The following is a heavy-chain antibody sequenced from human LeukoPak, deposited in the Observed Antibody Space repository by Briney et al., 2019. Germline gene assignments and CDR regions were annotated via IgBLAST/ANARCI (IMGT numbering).Heavy chain of an antibody. Sequence: GGSLRLSCAASGFTFSSHGIHWVRQAPGKGPEWVAFLRYDGSNAYYSDSVKGRFTISRDNSGNTVHLEMNRLRPEDTAVYYCAKGGRITLFGVVDSWGQGTLVTVSS. J-gene: IGHJ5*01. CDR2: LRYDGSNA. CDR3: AKGGRITLFGVVDS. CDR1: GFTFSSHG. V-gene: IGHV3-30*02. D-gene: IGHD3-3*01.